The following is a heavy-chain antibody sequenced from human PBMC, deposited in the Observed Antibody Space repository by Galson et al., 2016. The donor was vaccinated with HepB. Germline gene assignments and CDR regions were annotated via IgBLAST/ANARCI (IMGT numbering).Heavy chain of an antibody. CDR2: IYSSGST. Sequence: SETLSLTCIVSNDSITYYYWSWIRQPPGKGLEWIGSIYSSGSTKYNPSLKSRVTISVDTSKNQFSLRLSSVTAADTAVYYCARDGLEVYGSHGYYFVYWGQGTLVTVSS. V-gene: IGHV4-59*01. CDR3: ARDGLEVYGSHGYYFVY. CDR1: NDSITYYY. D-gene: IGHD4-17*01. J-gene: IGHJ4*02.